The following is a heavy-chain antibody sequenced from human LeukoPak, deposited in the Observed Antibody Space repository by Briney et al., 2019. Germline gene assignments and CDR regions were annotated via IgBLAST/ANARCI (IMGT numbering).Heavy chain of an antibody. CDR3: ARGDGSGSYYNRLLDY. CDR1: GFTFSSYG. CDR2: IYYSGST. Sequence: GSLRLSCAASGFTFSSYGMHWVRQAPGKGLEWIGSIYYSGSTYYNPSLKSRVTISVDTSKNQFSLKLSSVTAADTAVYYCARGDGSGSYYNRLLDYWGQGTLVTVSS. D-gene: IGHD3-10*01. V-gene: IGHV4-39*07. J-gene: IGHJ4*02.